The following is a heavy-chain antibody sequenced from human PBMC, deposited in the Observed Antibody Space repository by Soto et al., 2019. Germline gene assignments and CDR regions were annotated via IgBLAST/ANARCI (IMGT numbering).Heavy chain of an antibody. V-gene: IGHV3-74*01. CDR1: GFSFSNYW. Sequence: EEQLVESGGGLVQPGGSLRLSCAASGFSFSNYWMHWVRQTPGKGLVWVSRINSDGSVTSYVDSVKGRLTISRDNAKNTRFLQVDSLKAEDTAVYDCTRSGDEVYEERGDAFDIWGQGTMVAVSS. CDR3: TRSGDEVYEERGDAFDI. CDR2: INSDGSVT. D-gene: IGHD3-22*01. J-gene: IGHJ3*02.